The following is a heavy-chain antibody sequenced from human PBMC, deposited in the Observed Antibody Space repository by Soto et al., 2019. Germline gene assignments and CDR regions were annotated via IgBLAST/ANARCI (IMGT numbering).Heavy chain of an antibody. CDR3: AKGSGSGSYYTPGFDY. V-gene: IGHV3-23*01. CDR2: ISGSGGST. J-gene: IGHJ4*02. Sequence: GGSLRLSCAASGFTFSSYARSWVRQAPGKGLEWVSAISGSGGSTYCADSVKGRFTISRDNSKNTLYLQMNSLRAEDTAVYYCAKGSGSGSYYTPGFDYWGQGTLLTVSS. CDR1: GFTFSSYA. D-gene: IGHD3-10*01.